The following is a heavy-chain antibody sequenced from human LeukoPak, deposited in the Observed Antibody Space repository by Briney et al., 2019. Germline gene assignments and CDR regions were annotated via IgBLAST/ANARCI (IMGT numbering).Heavy chain of an antibody. CDR3: AEGQGWFGELYADAFDI. CDR1: GFTFSSYG. Sequence: GGSLRLSCAASGFTFSSYGMHWVRQAPGKGLEWVAFIRYDGSNKYYADSVKGRFTISRDNSKNTLYLQMNSLRAEDTAVYYCAEGQGWFGELYADAFDIWGQGTMVTVSS. J-gene: IGHJ3*02. CDR2: IRYDGSNK. V-gene: IGHV3-30*02. D-gene: IGHD3-10*01.